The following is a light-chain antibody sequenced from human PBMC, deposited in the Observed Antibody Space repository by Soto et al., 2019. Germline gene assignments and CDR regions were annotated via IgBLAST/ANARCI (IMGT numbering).Light chain of an antibody. CDR2: KAS. J-gene: IGKJ1*01. CDR3: QHSRT. V-gene: IGKV1-5*03. Sequence: DIQMIQSPSTLSASIGDRVTITCRASQSFATWLAWYQQKPGKAPRLLIYKASSLQSGVPSRFSGSASGTESTLTVSSLQPDDFATYYCQHSRTFGQGTKVEIK. CDR1: QSFATW.